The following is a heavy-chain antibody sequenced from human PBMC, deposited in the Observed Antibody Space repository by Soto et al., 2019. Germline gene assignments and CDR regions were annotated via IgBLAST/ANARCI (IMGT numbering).Heavy chain of an antibody. Sequence: ASVKVSCKASGYTFTNSDINWVRQAPGQGLEWMGWMNPDSGHAAYAQKFQGRVTLTTSTSTSTVYMEMRSLNIEDSAVYYCSGAESPDTAYFSLYWGQGTPVTVSS. CDR1: GYTFTNSD. D-gene: IGHD1-26*01. J-gene: IGHJ4*02. CDR3: SGAESPDTAYFSLY. CDR2: MNPDSGHA. V-gene: IGHV1-8*01.